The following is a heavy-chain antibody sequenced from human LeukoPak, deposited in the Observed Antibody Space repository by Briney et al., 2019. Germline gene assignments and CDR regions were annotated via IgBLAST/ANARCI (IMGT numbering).Heavy chain of an antibody. D-gene: IGHD4-17*01. J-gene: IGHJ4*02. CDR3: AREHDSYGDYFDY. CDR1: GGSISSYY. CDR2: IYYSGST. Sequence: PSETLSLTCTVSGGSISSYYWSWIRQPPGKGLEWIGYIYYSGSTNYNPSLKSRVTISVDTSKNQFSLKLSSVAAADTAVYYCAREHDSYGDYFDYWGQGTLVTVSS. V-gene: IGHV4-59*12.